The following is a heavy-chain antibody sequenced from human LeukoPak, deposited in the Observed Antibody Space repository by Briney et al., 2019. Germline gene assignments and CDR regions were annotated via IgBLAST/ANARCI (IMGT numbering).Heavy chain of an antibody. CDR3: ARKERGDTYYYDSSGHADH. J-gene: IGHJ4*02. CDR1: GYTFTGYY. Sequence: GASVKVSCKAPGYTFTGYYMHWVRQAPGQGLEWMGWINPNSGGTNYAQKFQGRVTMTRDTSISTAYMELSRLRSDDTAVYYRARKERGDTYYYDSSGHADHWGQGTLVTVSS. D-gene: IGHD3-22*01. CDR2: INPNSGGT. V-gene: IGHV1-2*02.